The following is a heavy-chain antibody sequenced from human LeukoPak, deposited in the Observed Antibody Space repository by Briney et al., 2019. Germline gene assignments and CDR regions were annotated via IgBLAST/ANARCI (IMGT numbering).Heavy chain of an antibody. CDR3: ARAWGGSGSYPFDY. J-gene: IGHJ4*02. V-gene: IGHV1-2*02. Sequence: ASVNVSCKASGYTFTGYYMHWVRQAPGQGLEWMGWINPNSGGTNYAQKFQGRVTMTRDTSISTAYMELSRLRSDDTAVYYCARAWGGSGSYPFDYWGQGTLVTVSS. CDR2: INPNSGGT. CDR1: GYTFTGYY. D-gene: IGHD3-10*01.